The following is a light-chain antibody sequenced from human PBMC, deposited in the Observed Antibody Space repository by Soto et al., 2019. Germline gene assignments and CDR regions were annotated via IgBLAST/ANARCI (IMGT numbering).Light chain of an antibody. J-gene: IGKJ1*01. Sequence: DIQMTQSPSTLSGSVGDRVTITCRASQTISSWLAWYQQKLGRASERLIYQASTLKSGVPSRFSGSGSGTEFALTISSLRPDDFAAYYCQQCHHYSWTLGQGTKVDIK. CDR1: QTISSW. CDR3: QQCHHYSWT. CDR2: QAS. V-gene: IGKV1-5*03.